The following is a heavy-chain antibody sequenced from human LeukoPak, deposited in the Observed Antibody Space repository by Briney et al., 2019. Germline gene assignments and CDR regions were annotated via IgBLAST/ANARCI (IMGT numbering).Heavy chain of an antibody. V-gene: IGHV3-23*01. J-gene: IGHJ4*02. CDR2: ISDSGGST. D-gene: IGHD4/OR15-4a*01. Sequence: GGSLRLSCAASGFTFSSYGMTWVRQAPGKGLEWVSTISDSGGSTPYADSVKGRFTISRDNAKNSLDLQMNSLRAEDTAVYYCARDTLGEGEDANYAVYYFDYWGQGSVVTVSS. CDR1: GFTFSSYG. CDR3: ARDTLGEGEDANYAVYYFDY.